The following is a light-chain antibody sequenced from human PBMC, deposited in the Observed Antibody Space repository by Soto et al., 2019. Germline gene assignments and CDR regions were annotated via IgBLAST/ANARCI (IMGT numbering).Light chain of an antibody. CDR1: QRVNSY. Sequence: EIVMTQSPATLSVSPGEIATLSCRSSQRVNSYLAWYQQKPGQAPRLLLDGASTRAAGVPARFSGSGSGTQFTLPISSLQSEDFEVYCYQQSNSCPLTFGGGTKGEFK. CDR3: QQSNSCPLT. V-gene: IGKV3-15*01. CDR2: GAS. J-gene: IGKJ4*01.